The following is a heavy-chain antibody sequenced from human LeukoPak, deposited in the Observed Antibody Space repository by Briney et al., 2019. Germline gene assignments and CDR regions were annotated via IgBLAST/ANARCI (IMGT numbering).Heavy chain of an antibody. CDR2: IWYDGSNK. J-gene: IGHJ4*02. D-gene: IGHD1-26*01. V-gene: IGHV3-33*01. Sequence: PGGSLRLSCAASGFTFSSYGMHWVREAPGKGLEGVAVIWYDGSNKYYADSVKGRFTISRDNSKNTLYLQMNSLGAEDTAVYYCARDLGTSGSPSDYWGQGTLVTVSS. CDR3: ARDLGTSGSPSDY. CDR1: GFTFSSYG.